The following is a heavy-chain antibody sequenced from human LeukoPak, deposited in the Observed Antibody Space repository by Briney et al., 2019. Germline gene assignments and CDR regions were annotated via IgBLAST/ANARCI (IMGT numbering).Heavy chain of an antibody. CDR1: GFTFSGST. D-gene: IGHD2-15*01. Sequence: GGSLRLSCAASGFTFSGSTMNWVRQAPGKGLEWVANIKQDGSEKYYVDSVKGRVTISRDNAKNSLYLQMNSLRAEDTAVYYCAKGAKGVAESDAFDIWGQGTMVTVSS. V-gene: IGHV3-7*03. J-gene: IGHJ3*02. CDR3: AKGAKGVAESDAFDI. CDR2: IKQDGSEK.